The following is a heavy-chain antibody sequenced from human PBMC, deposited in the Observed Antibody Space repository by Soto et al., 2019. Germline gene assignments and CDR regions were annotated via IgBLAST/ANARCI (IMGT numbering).Heavy chain of an antibody. Sequence: QVQPVQSESEVKKPGSSVRVSCKTGSFYAVSWVRQAPGQGLEWMGGLIPVFDTPSYAQKFQGRVTITADESKSTAYMELSSLRSEDTALYYCASTPVTGRYSYYGMDAWDQGIAVTVSS. CDR3: ASTPVTGRYSYYGMDA. J-gene: IGHJ6*02. CDR2: LIPVFDTP. D-gene: IGHD4-4*01. V-gene: IGHV1-69*01. CDR1: GSFYA.